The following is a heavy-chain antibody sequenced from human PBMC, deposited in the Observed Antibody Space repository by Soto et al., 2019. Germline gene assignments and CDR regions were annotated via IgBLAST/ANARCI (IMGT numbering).Heavy chain of an antibody. CDR3: ARVCPYGSESYSFRYNWIDP. CDR1: GFSVSSSH. J-gene: IGHJ5*02. Sequence: EVQLVDSGGGLIQPGGSLRLSCAASGFSVSSSHMIWVRQAPGKGLEWVSVIYSGGATYYAVSVKGRFTISRDRSKNTVYLQMDGLRTEDTAVYHCARVCPYGSESYSFRYNWIDPWGQGTLVTVSS. V-gene: IGHV3-53*01. D-gene: IGHD3-10*01. CDR2: IYSGGAT.